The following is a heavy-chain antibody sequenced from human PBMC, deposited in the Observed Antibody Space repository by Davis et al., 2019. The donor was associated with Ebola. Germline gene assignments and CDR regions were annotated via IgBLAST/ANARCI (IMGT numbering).Heavy chain of an antibody. Sequence: GESLKISCAASGFTFSSYWMSWVRQAPGKGLEWVANIKQDGSEKYYVDSVKGRFTISRDNAKNSLYLQMNSLRAEDTAVYYCAKGPPRSGSSGWYYPYYYYGMDVWGQGTTVTVSS. CDR1: GFTFSSYW. V-gene: IGHV3-7*03. CDR2: IKQDGSEK. D-gene: IGHD6-19*01. CDR3: AKGPPRSGSSGWYYPYYYYGMDV. J-gene: IGHJ6*02.